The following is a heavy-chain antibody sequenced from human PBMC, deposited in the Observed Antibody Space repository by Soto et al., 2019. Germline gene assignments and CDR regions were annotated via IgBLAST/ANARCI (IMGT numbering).Heavy chain of an antibody. J-gene: IGHJ6*02. CDR3: QRHVDTSISPMDV. CDR2: ISYDGSNK. D-gene: IGHD5-18*01. V-gene: IGHV3-30*03. Sequence: PGGSLRLSCEASGFTFRSYGMHWVRQAPGKGLEWVALISYDGSNKSYADSVRGRFTISRDNSKNTLFLQMSSLRPEDTALYYCQRHVDTSISPMDVWGQGTMVTVSS. CDR1: GFTFRSYG.